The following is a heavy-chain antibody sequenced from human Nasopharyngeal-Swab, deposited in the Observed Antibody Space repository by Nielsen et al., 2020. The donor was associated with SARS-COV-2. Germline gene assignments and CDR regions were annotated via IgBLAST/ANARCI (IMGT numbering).Heavy chain of an antibody. Sequence: SVKVSCKASGYTFTSYDINWVRQAPGQGLEWMGGIIPIFGTANYAQKFQGRVTITADESTSTAYMELSSLRSEDTAVYYCARVPHSSGWDFDYWGQGTLVTVSS. CDR1: GYTFTSYD. V-gene: IGHV1-69*13. J-gene: IGHJ4*02. CDR3: ARVPHSSGWDFDY. D-gene: IGHD6-19*01. CDR2: IIPIFGTA.